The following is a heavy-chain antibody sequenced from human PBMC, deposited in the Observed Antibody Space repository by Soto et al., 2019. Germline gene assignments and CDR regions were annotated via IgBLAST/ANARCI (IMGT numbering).Heavy chain of an antibody. CDR3: AKDETHPVLTGTTDY. CDR2: ISGSGGST. J-gene: IGHJ4*02. CDR1: GFTFSSYA. V-gene: IGHV3-23*01. D-gene: IGHD1-7*01. Sequence: LRLSCAASGFTFSSYAMSWVRQAPGKGLEWVSAISGSGGSTYYADSVKGRFTISRDNSKNTLYLQMNSLRAEDTAVYYCAKDETHPVLTGTTDYWGQGTLVTVSS.